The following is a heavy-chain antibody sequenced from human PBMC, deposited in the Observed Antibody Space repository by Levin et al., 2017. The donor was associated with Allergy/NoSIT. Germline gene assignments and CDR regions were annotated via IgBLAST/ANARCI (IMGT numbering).Heavy chain of an antibody. V-gene: IGHV1-69*13. J-gene: IGHJ3*02. D-gene: IGHD6-19*01. CDR1: GGTFSSYA. CDR2: IIPIFGTA. Sequence: PGASVKVSCKASGGTFSSYAISWVRQAPGQGLEWMGGIIPIFGTANYAQKFQGRVTITADESTSTAYMELSSLRSEDTAVYYCASIGRRVAVAGGGGDAFDIWGQGTMVTVSS. CDR3: ASIGRRVAVAGGGGDAFDI.